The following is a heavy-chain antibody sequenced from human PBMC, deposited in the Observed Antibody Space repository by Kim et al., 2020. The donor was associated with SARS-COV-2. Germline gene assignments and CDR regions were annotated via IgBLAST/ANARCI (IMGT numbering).Heavy chain of an antibody. Sequence: GGSLRLSCAASGFTFSSYWMHWVRQAPGKGLVWVSRINSDESSTSSADSVKGRLSISRDNAKSTLYLQMNSLRAEDTAVYYCTSGDAHAFDIWGQGTMVT. D-gene: IGHD3-10*01. J-gene: IGHJ3*02. CDR2: INSDESST. CDR1: GFTFSSYW. V-gene: IGHV3-74*01. CDR3: TSGDAHAFDI.